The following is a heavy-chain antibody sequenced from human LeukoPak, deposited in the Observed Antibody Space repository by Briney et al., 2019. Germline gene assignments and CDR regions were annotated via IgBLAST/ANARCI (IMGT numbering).Heavy chain of an antibody. CDR2: IYSGGST. V-gene: IGHV3-66*01. CDR3: ARGPINSFSSGWEFDY. CDR1: GFTVSSNY. Sequence: PGGSLRLSCAASGFTVSSNYMSWVRQAPGKGLEWVSVIYSGGSTYYADSVKGRFTISRDNSKNTLYLQMNSLRAEDTAVYYCARGPINSFSSGWEFDYWGQGTLVTVSS. D-gene: IGHD6-19*01. J-gene: IGHJ4*02.